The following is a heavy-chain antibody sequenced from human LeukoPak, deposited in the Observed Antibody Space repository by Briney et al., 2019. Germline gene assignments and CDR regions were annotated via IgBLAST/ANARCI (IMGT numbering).Heavy chain of an antibody. CDR2: FDPEDGET. J-gene: IGHJ4*02. V-gene: IGHV1-24*01. CDR3: ASTSGRGYSYGN. CDR1: GYTLTELS. D-gene: IGHD5-18*01. Sequence: ASVKVSCKVSGYTLTELSMHWVRQAPGKGLDWMGGFDPEDGETIYAQKFQGRVTMTEDTSTDTAYMELSSLRSEDTAVYYCASTSGRGYSYGNWGQGTLVTVSS.